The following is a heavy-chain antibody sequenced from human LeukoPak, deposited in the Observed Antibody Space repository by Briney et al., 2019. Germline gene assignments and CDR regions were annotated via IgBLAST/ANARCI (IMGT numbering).Heavy chain of an antibody. D-gene: IGHD3-3*01. CDR2: ISGDGRDI. V-gene: IGHV3-21*01. Sequence: AGGSLRLSCAASAFTFSSYGMSWVRQAPGKGLEWVSAISGDGRDIFYADSVKGRFTISRDNAKNSLYLQMNSLRAEDTAVYYCARDLGWSGPDAFDIWGQGTMVTVSS. CDR1: AFTFSSYG. CDR3: ARDLGWSGPDAFDI. J-gene: IGHJ3*02.